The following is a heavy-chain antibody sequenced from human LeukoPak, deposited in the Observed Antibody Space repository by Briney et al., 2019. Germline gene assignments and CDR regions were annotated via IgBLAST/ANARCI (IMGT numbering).Heavy chain of an antibody. CDR2: LHSDGNT. V-gene: IGHV3-53*01. J-gene: IGHJ4*02. D-gene: IGHD1-14*01. CDR3: ARGVEPLAANTLAY. Sequence: PGESLTLSCPASGFTVITNDMTWVRHPQGDWLEWVSVLHSDGNTKYADSVQGRFTISRDHSKNPLYLEMNSLSTDDTAVYYCARGVEPLAANTLAYWGEGTLVTVSS. CDR1: GFTVITND.